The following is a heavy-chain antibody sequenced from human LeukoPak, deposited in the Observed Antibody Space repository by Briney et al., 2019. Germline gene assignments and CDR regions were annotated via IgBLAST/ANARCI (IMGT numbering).Heavy chain of an antibody. V-gene: IGHV3-43*02. CDR3: AKDRRNVEMAI. J-gene: IGHJ4*02. Sequence: GGSLRLSCAASGFTFSSYAMNWVRQAPGKGLEWVSSISGSGGITYYADSVKGRFTISRDNSKNSLYLQMNSLRTEDTALYYCAKDRRNVEMAIWGQGTLVTVSS. CDR1: GFTFSSYA. CDR2: ISGSGGIT. D-gene: IGHD5-24*01.